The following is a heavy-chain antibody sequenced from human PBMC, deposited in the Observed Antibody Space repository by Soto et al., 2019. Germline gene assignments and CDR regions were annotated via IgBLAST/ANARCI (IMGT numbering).Heavy chain of an antibody. J-gene: IGHJ3*01. CDR3: ARYSRYCTDGGFSMMRDAFDV. D-gene: IGHD2-8*01. Sequence: QAQLQESGPGLVRPSGTLSLTCTVSRFSVTNNKYWNWVRQSPGKALEWIGEIYHSGATYHHPSLCGRASISMDKAKNQISLNLTSATAADTAVYYCARYSRYCTDGGFSMMRDAFDVWGQGTLV. V-gene: IGHV4-4*02. CDR2: IYHSGAT. CDR1: RFSVTNNKY.